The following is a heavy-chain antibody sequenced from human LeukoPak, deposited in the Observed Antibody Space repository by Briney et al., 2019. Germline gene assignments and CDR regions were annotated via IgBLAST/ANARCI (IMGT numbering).Heavy chain of an antibody. CDR1: GFTFSSYA. J-gene: IGHJ4*02. CDR2: ISGSGGST. D-gene: IGHD3-10*01. CDR3: AKDGTSYYYGSGSYYEPYYFDY. Sequence: PGGSLRLSCAASGFTFSSYAMSWVRQAPGKGLEWVSAISGSGGSTYYADSVKGRFTISRDNSKNTLYLQMNSLRAEDTAVYYCAKDGTSYYYGSGSYYEPYYFDYWGQGTLVTVSS. V-gene: IGHV3-23*01.